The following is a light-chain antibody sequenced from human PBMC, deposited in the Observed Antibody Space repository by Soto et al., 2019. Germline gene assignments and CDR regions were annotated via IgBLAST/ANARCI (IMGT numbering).Light chain of an antibody. CDR3: QQYTDYPVT. V-gene: IGKV1-5*03. J-gene: IGKJ2*01. Sequence: DIQMTQSPSTLSASVGDRVTITCRASQSISNWLAWYQQKPGKAPNLVIYKASSLESGGPSRFSGSGSGTEFTLTISSLQPDDFGTYYCQQYTDYPVTFGQGTKVDIK. CDR1: QSISNW. CDR2: KAS.